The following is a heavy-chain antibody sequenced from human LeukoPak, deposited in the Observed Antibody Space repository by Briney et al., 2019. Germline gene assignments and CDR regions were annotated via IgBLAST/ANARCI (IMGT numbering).Heavy chain of an antibody. CDR3: ARSGVRYYYASSGYFDY. CDR1: GFTFSSYS. J-gene: IGHJ4*02. V-gene: IGHV3-21*01. D-gene: IGHD3-22*01. CDR2: ISSSSSYI. Sequence: GGPLRLSCAASGFTFSSYSMNCVRQAPGKGLEWVSSISSSSSYIYYADSVKGRFTISRDNAKNSLYLQLTRLRAEATPVYYCARSGVRYYYASSGYFDYWGQGTLVTVSS.